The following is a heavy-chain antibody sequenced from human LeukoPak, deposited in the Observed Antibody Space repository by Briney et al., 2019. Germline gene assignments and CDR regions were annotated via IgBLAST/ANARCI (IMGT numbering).Heavy chain of an antibody. V-gene: IGHV4-59*01. CDR2: ISYSGST. CDR3: ARGGPSLGVDY. D-gene: IGHD5/OR15-5a*01. Sequence: PSETLSLTCAVYGGSFSGYYWSWIRQPPGKGLEWIGYISYSGSTNYNPSLKSRVTISVDTSKNRFSLRLSSVTAADTAVYYCARGGPSLGVDYWGQGTLVTVSS. CDR1: GGSFSGYY. J-gene: IGHJ4*02.